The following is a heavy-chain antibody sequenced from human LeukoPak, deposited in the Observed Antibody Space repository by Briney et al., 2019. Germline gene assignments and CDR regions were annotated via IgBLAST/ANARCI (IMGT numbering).Heavy chain of an antibody. J-gene: IGHJ4*02. V-gene: IGHV3-21*01. Sequence: AGGSLRLSCAASGFTFSSYSTNWVRQAPGKGLEWVSSISSSSSYIYYADSVKGRFTISRDNAKNSLYLQMNSLRAEDTAVHYCARDYEAYDSSGYYGYWGQGTLVTVSS. CDR1: GFTFSSYS. CDR3: ARDYEAYDSSGYYGY. CDR2: ISSSSSYI. D-gene: IGHD3-22*01.